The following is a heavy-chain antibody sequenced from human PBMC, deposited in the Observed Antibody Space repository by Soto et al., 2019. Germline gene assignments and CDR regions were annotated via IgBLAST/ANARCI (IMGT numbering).Heavy chain of an antibody. V-gene: IGHV4-59*01. D-gene: IGHD2-15*01. CDR2: IYYSGSA. J-gene: IGHJ4*02. CDR1: GGSISNYY. CDR3: ARAGAATLSDF. Sequence: PSETLCLTCTVSGGSISNYYGSWIRQPPGKGLEWIGYIYYSGSANYNPSLKSRVTISVDTSKNQFSLKLSSVTAADTAVYYCARAGAATLSDFWGQGTLVTVSS.